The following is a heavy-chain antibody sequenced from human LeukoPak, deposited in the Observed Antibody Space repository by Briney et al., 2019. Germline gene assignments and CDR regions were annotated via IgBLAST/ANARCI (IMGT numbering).Heavy chain of an antibody. D-gene: IGHD3-22*01. J-gene: IGHJ4*02. Sequence: SGTLSLTCTVSGGSISSSSYYWGWIRQPPGKGLEWIGSIYYSGSPYYNPSLKSRVTISVDTSKNQFSLQLSSVTAADTAVYYCARHVYSSGYYYTYYFDYWGQGTLVTVSS. CDR2: IYYSGSP. CDR1: GGSISSSSYY. V-gene: IGHV4-39*01. CDR3: ARHVYSSGYYYTYYFDY.